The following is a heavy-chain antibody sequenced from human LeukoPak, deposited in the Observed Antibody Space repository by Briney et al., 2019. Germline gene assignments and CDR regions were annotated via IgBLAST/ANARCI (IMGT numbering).Heavy chain of an antibody. Sequence: ASVKVSCKASGYTFTGYYMHWVRQAPGQGLEWMGWINPNSGGTNYAQKFQGRVTMTRDTSISTAYMELSRLRSDDTAVYYCARDPTAAPSYYYYMDVWGKGTTVTVSS. J-gene: IGHJ6*03. V-gene: IGHV1-2*02. CDR2: INPNSGGT. CDR1: GYTFTGYY. CDR3: ARDPTAAPSYYYYMDV. D-gene: IGHD6-13*01.